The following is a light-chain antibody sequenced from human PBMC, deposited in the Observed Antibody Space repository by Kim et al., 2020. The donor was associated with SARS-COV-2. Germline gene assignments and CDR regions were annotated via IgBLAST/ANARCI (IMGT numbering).Light chain of an antibody. CDR3: QQYYSTPA. J-gene: IGKJ1*01. V-gene: IGKV4-1*01. Sequence: DIVMTQSPDSLPVSLGERATINCKSSQSVLYSSNNKNYLAWYQQKPGQPPKLLIYWASTRESGVPDRFSGSGSGTDFTLTISSLQAEDVAVYYCQQYYSTPAFGQGTKVDI. CDR1: QSVLYSSNNKNY. CDR2: WAS.